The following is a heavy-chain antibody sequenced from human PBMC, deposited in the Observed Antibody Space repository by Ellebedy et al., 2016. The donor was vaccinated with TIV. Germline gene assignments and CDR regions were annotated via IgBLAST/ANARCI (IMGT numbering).Heavy chain of an antibody. Sequence: AASVKVSCKASGVTFSRYAVSWMRQAPGQGFEWMGTLIPMYGKTHYAQKLQGRVTIAADESTNTAFMELSSLKSEDTAIYYCARGEYRNWFDPWGQGTLVTVSS. CDR3: ARGEYRNWFDP. D-gene: IGHD3-10*01. CDR2: LIPMYGKT. J-gene: IGHJ5*02. CDR1: GVTFSRYA. V-gene: IGHV1-69*13.